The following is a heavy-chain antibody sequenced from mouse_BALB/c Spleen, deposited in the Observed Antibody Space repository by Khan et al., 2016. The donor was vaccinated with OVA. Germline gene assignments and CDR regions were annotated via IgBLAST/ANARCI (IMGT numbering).Heavy chain of an antibody. D-gene: IGHD1-1*01. J-gene: IGHJ2*01. CDR3: ARVNNGSRDYFDY. CDR2: ILPGSVST. V-gene: IGHV1-9*01. Sequence: QVQLKESGAELMKPGASVKITCKAAGYTFSSYWIEWVKQRPGHGLEWIGEILPGSVSTNYNENVKGMATFTAETSSNKAYMQLSSLTSEDSAGYYCARVNNGSRDYFDYWGQGTTLTVSS. CDR1: GYTFSSYW.